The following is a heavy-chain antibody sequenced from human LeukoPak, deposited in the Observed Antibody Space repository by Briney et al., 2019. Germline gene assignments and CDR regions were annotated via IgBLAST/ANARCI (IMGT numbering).Heavy chain of an antibody. Sequence: SQTLSLNCAISGDSVPSNSAAWNSIRQSPSRGLEWLGRTYYRSKWSNDFAVSVKSRITINPDTSKNQFSLQLNYVTPEDSAVYYCARSALGTFYFDYWGQATLVTVSS. CDR3: ARSALGTFYFDY. CDR2: TYYRSKWSN. J-gene: IGHJ4*02. CDR1: GDSVPSNSAA. V-gene: IGHV6-1*01. D-gene: IGHD2/OR15-2a*01.